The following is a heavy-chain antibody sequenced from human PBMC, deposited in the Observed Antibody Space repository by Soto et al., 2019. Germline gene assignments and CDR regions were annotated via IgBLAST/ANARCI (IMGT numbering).Heavy chain of an antibody. V-gene: IGHV3-11*01. CDR1: GFTFGHYD. D-gene: IGHD2-8*02. CDR3: TRPCRYCNGGGPGNGFDP. J-gene: IGHJ5*02. Sequence: QVQLVESGGGLVQPGGSLRLSCAASGFTFGHYDMSWIRQAPGKGLEWVSYISNGGSSIYYADSVKGRFTISRDNAKRSVFLQMNSLRAEDAAVYYCTRPCRYCNGGGPGNGFDPWGQGTLVTVSS. CDR2: ISNGGSSI.